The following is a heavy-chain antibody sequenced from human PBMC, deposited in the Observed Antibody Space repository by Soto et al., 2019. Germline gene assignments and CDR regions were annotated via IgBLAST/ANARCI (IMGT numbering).Heavy chain of an antibody. CDR3: ARGGRCSGGSCYLKLGYYYGMDV. D-gene: IGHD2-15*01. CDR2: IYYSGST. CDR1: GGSISSYY. J-gene: IGHJ6*02. Sequence: TLSLTCTVSGGSISSYYWSWIRQPPGKGLEWIGYIYYSGSTNYNPSLKSRVTISVDTSKNQFSLRLSSVTAADTAVYYCARGGRCSGGSCYLKLGYYYGMDVWGQGTTVTVSS. V-gene: IGHV4-59*12.